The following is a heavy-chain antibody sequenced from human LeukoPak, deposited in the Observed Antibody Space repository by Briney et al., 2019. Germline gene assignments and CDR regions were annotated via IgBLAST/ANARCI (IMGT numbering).Heavy chain of an antibody. CDR1: GFTFSDYY. CDR2: ISSSGSTI. Sequence: GGSLRLSCAASGFTFSDYYMSWIRQAPGKGLEGVSYISSSGSTIYYADSVKGRFTISRDNAKNSLYLQMNSLRAEDTAVYYCARVRGGWRRPGYSSGWYYFDYWGQGTLVTVSS. CDR3: ARVRGGWRRPGYSSGWYYFDY. J-gene: IGHJ4*02. D-gene: IGHD6-19*01. V-gene: IGHV3-11*01.